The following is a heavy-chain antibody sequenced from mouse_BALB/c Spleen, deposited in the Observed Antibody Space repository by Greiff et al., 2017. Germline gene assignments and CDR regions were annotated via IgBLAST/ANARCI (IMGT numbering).Heavy chain of an antibody. CDR2: IWAGGST. CDR1: GFSLTSYG. CDR3: ARGGSPSY. Sequence: VMLVESGPGLVAPSQSLSITCTVSGFSLTSYGVHWVRQPPGKGLEWLGVIWAGGSTNYNSALMSRLSISKDNSKSQVFLKMNSLQTDDTAMYYCARGGSPSYWGQGTLVTVSA. D-gene: IGHD4-1*01. J-gene: IGHJ3*01. V-gene: IGHV2-9*02.